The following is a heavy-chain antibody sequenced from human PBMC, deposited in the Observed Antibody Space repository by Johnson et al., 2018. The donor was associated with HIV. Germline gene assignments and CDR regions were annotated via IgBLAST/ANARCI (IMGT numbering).Heavy chain of an antibody. V-gene: IGHV3-30-3*01. CDR1: GFNFSSYA. CDR2: ISYDGSNK. J-gene: IGHJ3*02. CDR3: ATPRSEYQPDDAFDI. Sequence: QLVESGGGVVQPGRSLRLSCAASGFNFSSYAMHWVRQAPGKGLEWVAVISYDGSNKYYTDSVKGRFTISRDNSKNTLYLQMNSLRAEDTAVYYCATPRSEYQPDDAFDIWGQGTMVTVSS. D-gene: IGHD2-2*01.